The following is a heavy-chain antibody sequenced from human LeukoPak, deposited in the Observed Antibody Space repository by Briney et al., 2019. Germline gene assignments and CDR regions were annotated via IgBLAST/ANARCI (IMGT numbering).Heavy chain of an antibody. CDR1: GFTFSDYS. V-gene: IGHV3-48*02. CDR3: AREGYYGAFDI. CDR2: IGANSAI. D-gene: IGHD3-10*01. Sequence: GGSLRLSCAASGFTFSDYSMNWVRQAPGKGLEWVSYIGANSAIYYADSVKGRFTISRDNAKNSLSLQMNSLRDDDTAVYYCAREGYYGAFDIWGQGTMFTVSS. J-gene: IGHJ3*02.